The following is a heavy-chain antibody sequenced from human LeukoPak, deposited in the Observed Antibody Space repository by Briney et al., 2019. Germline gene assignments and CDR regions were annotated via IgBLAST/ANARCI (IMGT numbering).Heavy chain of an antibody. D-gene: IGHD3-10*01. CDR2: ISGATYNT. J-gene: IGHJ4*02. CDR1: GFTFSSYV. V-gene: IGHV3-23*01. Sequence: PGGSLRLSCAASGFTFSSYVMSWVRQAPGKGLEWVSTISGATYNTFYADSVKGRFTIPRDNSKNTLYLQMNSLRAEDTAVYYCAARITMVRGSDYWGQGTLVTVSS. CDR3: AARITMVRGSDY.